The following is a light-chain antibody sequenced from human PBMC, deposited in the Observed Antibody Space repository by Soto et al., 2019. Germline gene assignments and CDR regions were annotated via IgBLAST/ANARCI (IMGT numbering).Light chain of an antibody. J-gene: IGKJ1*01. CDR1: QSINNW. V-gene: IGKV1-5*01. CDR2: DVS. CDR3: QQSNTFWT. Sequence: DIQMTQSPSTLSASVGDRVTITCRASQSINNWLAWYQQKPGKAPKLLIYDVSSLESGVPSRFSGSGSGTEFTLTISSLQPDDFATYYCQQSNTFWTFGQGTKVDIK.